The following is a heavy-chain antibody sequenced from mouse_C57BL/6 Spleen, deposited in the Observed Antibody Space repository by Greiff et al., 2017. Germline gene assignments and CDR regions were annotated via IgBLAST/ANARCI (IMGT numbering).Heavy chain of an antibody. V-gene: IGHV5-17*01. J-gene: IGHJ2*01. Sequence: EVKLVESGGGLVKPGGSLKLSCAASGFTFSDYGMHWVRQAPEKGLEWVAFISSGSSTIYYADTVKGRFTISRDNAKNTLFLQMTRLRSEDTAVYYCARNYYGSSPDYWGQGTTLTVSS. CDR3: ARNYYGSSPDY. CDR1: GFTFSDYG. CDR2: ISSGSSTI. D-gene: IGHD1-1*01.